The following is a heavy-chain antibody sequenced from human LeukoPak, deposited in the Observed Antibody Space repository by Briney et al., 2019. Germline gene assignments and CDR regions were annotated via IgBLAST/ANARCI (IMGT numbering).Heavy chain of an antibody. CDR3: ARETVGSGLGLFDY. D-gene: IGHD1-26*01. Sequence: SETLSLTCSVTDGSITNFDWSWVRQTPGKGLEFIGHVHYSGTANYNPSLRSRVTISIDSSKKHFFLKLKSVTAADTAVYYCARETVGSGLGLFDYWGQGTLVTVFS. CDR2: VHYSGTA. V-gene: IGHV4-59*01. J-gene: IGHJ4*02. CDR1: DGSITNFD.